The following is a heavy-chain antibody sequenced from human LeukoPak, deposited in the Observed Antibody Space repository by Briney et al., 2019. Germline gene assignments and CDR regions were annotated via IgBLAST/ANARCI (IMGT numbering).Heavy chain of an antibody. Sequence: RRSPSPSCAASGFTFSNAWMSWVRQAPGKGLEWVGRIKSKTNGGTTDYAAPVKGPITMSRDDSKNTLNLQMNSLKTEDTAVYYCTTDEHEDSGSYYAWYFDLWDQGSLVTVSS. CDR1: GFTFSNAW. CDR3: TTDEHEDSGSYYAWYFDL. D-gene: IGHD1-26*01. V-gene: IGHV3-15*01. CDR2: IKSKTNGGTT. J-gene: IGHJ2*01.